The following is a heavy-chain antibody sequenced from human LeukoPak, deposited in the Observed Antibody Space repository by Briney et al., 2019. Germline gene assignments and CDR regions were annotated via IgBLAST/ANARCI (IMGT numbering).Heavy chain of an antibody. V-gene: IGHV1-24*01. Sequence: ASVKVSCKVSGYTLTELSMHWVRQAPGKGLEWMGGFDPEDGETTYAQKFQGRVTMTEDTSTDTAYMELSSLRSEDTAVYYCATPVYGSGSYYNGFDYWGQGTLVTVSS. CDR1: GYTLTELS. D-gene: IGHD3-10*01. CDR3: ATPVYGSGSYYNGFDY. J-gene: IGHJ4*02. CDR2: FDPEDGET.